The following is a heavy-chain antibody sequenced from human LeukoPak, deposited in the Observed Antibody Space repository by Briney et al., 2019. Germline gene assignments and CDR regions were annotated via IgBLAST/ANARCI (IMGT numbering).Heavy chain of an antibody. CDR2: ISYDGNNK. Sequence: GGSLRLSCAASGFTFSSYGMHWVRQAPGEGLEWMAVISYDGNNKYYADSVKGRFTISRDNSKNTLYLQMNSLRAEDTAVYYCAKGITGTWLSDYWGQGTLVTVSS. J-gene: IGHJ4*02. V-gene: IGHV3-30*18. D-gene: IGHD1-7*01. CDR1: GFTFSSYG. CDR3: AKGITGTWLSDY.